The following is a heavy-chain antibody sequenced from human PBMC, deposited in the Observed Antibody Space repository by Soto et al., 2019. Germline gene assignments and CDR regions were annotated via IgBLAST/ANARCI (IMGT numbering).Heavy chain of an antibody. Sequence: PGGSLRLSCAASGFTFSNYAMHWVRQAPGKGLEWVAAISYDEIDKKYASSVKGRFTVSRDNVKNTLSLQMNSLRPEDTAVYYCARDFATHCSGSTCYPYAYWGQGALVTVSS. J-gene: IGHJ4*02. CDR3: ARDFATHCSGSTCYPYAY. CDR1: GFTFSNYA. CDR2: ISYDEIDK. D-gene: IGHD2-15*01. V-gene: IGHV3-30*03.